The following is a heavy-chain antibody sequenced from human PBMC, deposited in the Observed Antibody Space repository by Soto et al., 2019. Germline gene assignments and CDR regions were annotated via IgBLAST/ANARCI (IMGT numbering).Heavy chain of an antibody. D-gene: IGHD2-15*01. V-gene: IGHV3-23*01. CDR1: GFTFSTYA. J-gene: IGHJ4*02. CDR2: ISGSGDSS. CDR3: AKGGEGSCSQTSCLYFSDS. Sequence: EVQLLDSGGGLVQPGGSLRLSCAASGFTFSTYAMSWVRQAPGKGLEWVSTISGSGDSSYYANSVKGRFTISRDNSRNTLDLQMNSLRVEDTAVYYCAKGGEGSCSQTSCLYFSDSWGQGTLVTVSS.